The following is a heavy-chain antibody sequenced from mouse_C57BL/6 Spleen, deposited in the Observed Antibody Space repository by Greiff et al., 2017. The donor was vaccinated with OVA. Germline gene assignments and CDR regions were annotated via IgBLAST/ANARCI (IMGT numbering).Heavy chain of an antibody. CDR2: IDPSASYT. D-gene: IGHD1-1*01. CDR1: GYTFTSYW. J-gene: IGHJ2*01. CDR3: ARGGTTVVNYFDY. V-gene: IGHV1-50*01. Sequence: VQLQQSGAELVKPGASVKLSCKASGYTFTSYWMQWVKQRPGQGLEGMGEIDPSASYTNYNQKFKGKATLTVDTSSSTAYMQLSSLTSEDSAVYYCARGGTTVVNYFDYWGQGTTLTVSS.